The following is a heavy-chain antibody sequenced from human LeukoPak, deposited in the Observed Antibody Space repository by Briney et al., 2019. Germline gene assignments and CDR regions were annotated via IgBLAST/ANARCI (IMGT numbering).Heavy chain of an antibody. V-gene: IGHV3-23*01. J-gene: IGHJ6*02. Sequence: GGSLRLSCAASGFTFSSFWMHWVRQAPGKGLEWVSRISGSGRNTYYADSVKGRFTISRDNSKNTLYLQMNSLRAEDTAVYYCAKASCGGECYYAMDVWGQGTTVTVSS. CDR2: ISGSGRNT. CDR3: AKASCGGECYYAMDV. D-gene: IGHD2-21*01. CDR1: GFTFSSFW.